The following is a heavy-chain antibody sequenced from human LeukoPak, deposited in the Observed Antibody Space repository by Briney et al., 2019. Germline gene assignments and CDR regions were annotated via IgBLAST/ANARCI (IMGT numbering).Heavy chain of an antibody. Sequence: GGSLRLSCAASGFTVSSNYMSWVRQAPGKGLEWVSVIYSGGSTYYADSVKGRFTISRDNSKNTLYLQMNSLRAEDAAVYYCARAIMVRGVRSYYFDYWGQGTLVTVSS. D-gene: IGHD3-10*01. CDR3: ARAIMVRGVRSYYFDY. V-gene: IGHV3-53*01. CDR2: IYSGGST. CDR1: GFTVSSNY. J-gene: IGHJ4*02.